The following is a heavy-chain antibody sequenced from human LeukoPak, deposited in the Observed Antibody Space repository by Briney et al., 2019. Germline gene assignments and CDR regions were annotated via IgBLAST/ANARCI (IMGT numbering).Heavy chain of an antibody. CDR1: GFTFSSYG. Sequence: GGYLRLSCAASGFTFSSYGMHWVRQAPGKGLEWVAVISYDGSNKYYADSVKGRFTISRDNSKNTLYLQMNSLRAEDTAVYYCARDYSSSWYVLDYWGQGTLVTVSS. J-gene: IGHJ4*02. CDR2: ISYDGSNK. V-gene: IGHV3-30*03. CDR3: ARDYSSSWYVLDY. D-gene: IGHD6-13*01.